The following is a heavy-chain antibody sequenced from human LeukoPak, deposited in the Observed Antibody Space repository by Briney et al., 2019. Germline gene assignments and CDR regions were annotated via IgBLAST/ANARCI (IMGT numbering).Heavy chain of an antibody. CDR1: GYTFTGYY. CDR2: INPNSGGT. J-gene: IGHJ4*02. Sequence: ASVKVSCKASGYTFTGYYMHWVRQAPGQGLEWMGRINPNSGGTNYAQEFQGRVTMTRDTSISTAYMELSRLRSDDTAAYYCARVKYYYDSSGYYFIDYWGQGTLVTVSS. CDR3: ARVKYYYDSSGYYFIDY. D-gene: IGHD3-22*01. V-gene: IGHV1-2*06.